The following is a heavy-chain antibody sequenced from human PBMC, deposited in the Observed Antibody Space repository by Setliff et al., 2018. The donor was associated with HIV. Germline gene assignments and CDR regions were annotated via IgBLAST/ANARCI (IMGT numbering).Heavy chain of an antibody. J-gene: IGHJ6*02. CDR1: GFTLADYG. Sequence: GGSLRLSCTASGFTLADYGMHWVRQAPGKGLEHVSGISSDGGSMYYADSVRGRFTISRDNSKNTLYLQMNSLRAEDTAVYYCARSVIGYYYYGMDVWGQGTLVTVSS. CDR3: ARSVIGYYYYGMDV. D-gene: IGHD3-10*01. CDR2: ISSDGGSM. V-gene: IGHV3-64*04.